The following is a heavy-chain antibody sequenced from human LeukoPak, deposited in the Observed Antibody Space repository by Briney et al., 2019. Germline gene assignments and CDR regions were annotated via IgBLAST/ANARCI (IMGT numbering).Heavy chain of an antibody. CDR2: IIPIFGTA. D-gene: IGHD1-1*01. J-gene: IGHJ6*03. V-gene: IGHV1-69*05. Sequence: ASVKVSCKASGGTFSSYAISWVRQAPGQGLEWMGGIIPIFGTANYAQKLQGRVTMTTDTSTSTAYMELRSLRSDDTAVYYCARGILDATYYYYYYMDVWGKGTTVTVSS. CDR3: ARGILDATYYYYYYMDV. CDR1: GGTFSSYA.